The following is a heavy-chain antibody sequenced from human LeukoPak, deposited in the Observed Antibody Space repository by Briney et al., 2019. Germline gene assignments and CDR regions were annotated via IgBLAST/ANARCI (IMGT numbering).Heavy chain of an antibody. CDR2: IYPDDSDI. J-gene: IGHJ4*02. CDR1: VYTFPYYW. CDR3: ARYYYDRAVGPFDY. V-gene: IGHV5-51*01. D-gene: IGHD3-22*01. Sequence: GQPLTISCKESVYTFPYYWIGWVRQIPAQGLDWMVIIYPDDSDIRYSPSFQGQVTISADKSITTAYLQWSSLKASDTAMYYCARYYYDRAVGPFDYWGQGSLVTVSS.